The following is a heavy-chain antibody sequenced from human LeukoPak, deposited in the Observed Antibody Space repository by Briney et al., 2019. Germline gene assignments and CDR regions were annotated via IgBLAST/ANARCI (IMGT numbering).Heavy chain of an antibody. CDR2: IIPILGIA. D-gene: IGHD3-3*01. CDR1: GGTFSSYT. J-gene: IGHJ5*02. V-gene: IGHV1-69*02. Sequence: ASVKVSCKASGGTFSSYTISWVRQAPGQGLDWMGRIIPILGIANYAQKFQGRVTITADKSTSTAYMELSSLRSEDTAVYYCARSGKAPEYYDFENCFDPCGQGTLVTVSS. CDR3: ARSGKAPEYYDFENCFDP.